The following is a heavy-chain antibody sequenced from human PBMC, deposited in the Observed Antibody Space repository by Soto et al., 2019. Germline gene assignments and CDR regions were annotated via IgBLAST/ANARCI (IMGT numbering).Heavy chain of an antibody. D-gene: IGHD6-13*01. Sequence: EVQLLESGGGLVQPGGSLRLSCAASGFTFSSYAMNWVRQAPGKGLEWVSVISGSGGSTYYADSVKGRFTISRDNSKNTLYLLMNSLRAEDTAVYYCARRSSSWDFDYWGQGTLVTVSS. V-gene: IGHV3-23*01. CDR3: ARRSSSWDFDY. J-gene: IGHJ4*02. CDR2: ISGSGGST. CDR1: GFTFSSYA.